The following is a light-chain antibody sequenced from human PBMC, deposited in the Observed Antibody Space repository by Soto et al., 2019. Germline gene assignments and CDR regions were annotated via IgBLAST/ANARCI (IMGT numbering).Light chain of an antibody. CDR2: GAP. J-gene: IGKJ5*01. Sequence: EIVMTQSPATLSVSPGERATLSCRASQSVSSNLAWYQQKPGQAPRLLICGAPTMATGIPARFSGSGSGTEFTLTLTSLQSEDFAVYYCQQYNNWHITFGQGTRVEIK. CDR3: QQYNNWHIT. V-gene: IGKV3-15*01. CDR1: QSVSSN.